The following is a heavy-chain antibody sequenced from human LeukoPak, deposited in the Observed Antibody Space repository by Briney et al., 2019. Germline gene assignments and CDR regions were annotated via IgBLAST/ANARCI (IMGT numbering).Heavy chain of an antibody. J-gene: IGHJ4*02. D-gene: IGHD4-17*01. V-gene: IGHV3-23*01. CDR1: GFTFSSSA. CDR3: AKEYGDYFPFDY. Sequence: GGSLRLSCAASGFTFSSSAMSWVRQAPGKGLEWVSAISNNGGYTYYADSVRGRFTISRDNSKSTLCLQMNSLRAEDTAVYYCAKEYGDYFPFDYWGQGTLVTVSS. CDR2: ISNNGGYT.